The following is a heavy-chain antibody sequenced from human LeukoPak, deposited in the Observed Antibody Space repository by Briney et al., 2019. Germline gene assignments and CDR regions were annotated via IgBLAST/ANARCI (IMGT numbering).Heavy chain of an antibody. CDR2: ISYDGSNK. J-gene: IGHJ4*02. CDR1: GFTFSSYA. V-gene: IGHV3-30*01. Sequence: GGSLRLSCAASGFTFSSYAMHWVRQAPGKGLEWVAVISYDGSNKYYADSVKGRFTISRDNSKNTLYLQMNSLRSEDTAVCYCARDHNLNFDYWGQGTLVTVSS. CDR3: ARDHNLNFDY. D-gene: IGHD1-20*01.